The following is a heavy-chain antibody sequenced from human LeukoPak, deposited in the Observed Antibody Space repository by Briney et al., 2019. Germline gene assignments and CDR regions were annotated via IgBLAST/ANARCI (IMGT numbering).Heavy chain of an antibody. CDR1: GFTFSSYG. V-gene: IGHV3-7*01. Sequence: GGSLRLSCAASGFTFSSYGMSWVRQAPGKGLEWVANIKQDGSEKYYVDSVKGRFTISRDNAKNSLYLQMNSLRAEDTAVYYCARGGRDYWGQGTLATVSS. CDR2: IKQDGSEK. D-gene: IGHD2-15*01. J-gene: IGHJ4*02. CDR3: ARGGRDY.